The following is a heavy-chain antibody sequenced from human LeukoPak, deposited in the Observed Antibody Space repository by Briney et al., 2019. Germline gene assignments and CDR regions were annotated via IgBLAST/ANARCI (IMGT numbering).Heavy chain of an antibody. CDR1: GFTFSNYW. CDR2: SNHDGSRT. D-gene: IGHD2-2*01. J-gene: IGHJ4*02. V-gene: IGHV3-74*01. Sequence: GGSLRLSCAASGFTFSNYWMHWVRQAPGKGLVWVSHSNHDGSRTTYADSVKGRFTISRDNAKNTLYLQMNSLRAEDTAVYYCSRDGYCSSTSCYYFDYWGQGTLVTVSS. CDR3: SRDGYCSSTSCYYFDY.